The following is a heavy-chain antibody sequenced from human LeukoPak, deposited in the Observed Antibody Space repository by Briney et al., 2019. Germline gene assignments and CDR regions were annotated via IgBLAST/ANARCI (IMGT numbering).Heavy chain of an antibody. Sequence: GGSLRLSCAASGFTFSNYWMHWIRQVPGKGLVWVSHIKYDGSATNYADSVKGRFTISRDNAKNTLYLQLNSLRAEDTAVYYCVSGSLQSGYNFDYWGQGALVTVSS. CDR2: IKYDGSAT. V-gene: IGHV3-74*01. CDR3: VSGSLQSGYNFDY. J-gene: IGHJ4*02. D-gene: IGHD3-3*01. CDR1: GFTFSNYW.